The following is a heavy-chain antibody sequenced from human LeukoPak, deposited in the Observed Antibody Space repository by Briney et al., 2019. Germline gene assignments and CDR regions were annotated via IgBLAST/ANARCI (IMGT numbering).Heavy chain of an antibody. Sequence: PSETLSLTCTVSGGSISSSSYYWGWIRQPPGKGLEWIGSIYYSGSTYYNPSLKSRVTISVDTSKNQFSLKLSSVTAADTAVYYCARGHYDFWSGFLWFDPWGQGTLVTVSS. J-gene: IGHJ5*02. CDR3: ARGHYDFWSGFLWFDP. D-gene: IGHD3-3*01. V-gene: IGHV4-39*07. CDR2: IYYSGST. CDR1: GGSISSSSYY.